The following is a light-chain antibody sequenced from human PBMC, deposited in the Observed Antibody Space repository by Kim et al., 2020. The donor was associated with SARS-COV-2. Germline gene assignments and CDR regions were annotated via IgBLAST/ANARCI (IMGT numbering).Light chain of an antibody. V-gene: IGKV3-20*01. J-gene: IGKJ4*01. CDR3: QQYSRSPLT. CDR1: RSVSSIY. Sequence: SPGERAPPSCRASRSVSSIYLAWYQQKAGRAPRLLIYGASNRVTGTPDRFSGSGSGTDFTLTISRLEPEDFAVYYCQQYSRSPLTFGGGTKVDIK. CDR2: GAS.